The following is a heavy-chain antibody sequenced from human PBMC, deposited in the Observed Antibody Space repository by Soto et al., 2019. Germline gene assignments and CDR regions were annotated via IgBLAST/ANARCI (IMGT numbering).Heavy chain of an antibody. V-gene: IGHV4-31*03. CDR3: ARAIRGVYDFWSGYYTYYFDY. J-gene: IGHJ4*02. D-gene: IGHD3-3*01. Sequence: SETLSLTCTVSGGSISSGGYYWSWIRQHPGKGLEWIGYIYYSGSTYYNPSLKSRVTISVDTSKNQFSLKLSSVIAADTAVYYCARAIRGVYDFWSGYYTYYFDYWGQGTLVTVSS. CDR1: GGSISSGGYY. CDR2: IYYSGST.